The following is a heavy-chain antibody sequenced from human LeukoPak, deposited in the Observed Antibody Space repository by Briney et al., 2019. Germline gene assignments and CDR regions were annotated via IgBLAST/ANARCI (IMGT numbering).Heavy chain of an antibody. J-gene: IGHJ4*02. CDR2: ISGSGGSI. V-gene: IGHV3-23*01. CDR3: AKGSSGSRSRGNY. D-gene: IGHD1-26*01. CDR1: GFIFSSYA. Sequence: GGSLRLSCEASGFIFSSYALGWVRQAPGKGLDFISGISGSGGSIYYADSVKGRFTISRDNSKNTLYMQMSSLRAEDTAVYYCAKGSSGSRSRGNYWGQGTLVAVSS.